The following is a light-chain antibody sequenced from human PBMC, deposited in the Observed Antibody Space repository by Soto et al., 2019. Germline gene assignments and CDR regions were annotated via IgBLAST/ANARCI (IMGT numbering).Light chain of an antibody. CDR3: QQYNSYRRT. CDR2: KAS. J-gene: IGKJ1*01. Sequence: DIQMTQSPSTLSASVGDRVTITCRASQSISSWLAWYQQKPGKAPKLLIYKASSLESGVPSRFSGSGSGTELTLTISSLQPDDFATYCCQQYNSYRRTFGQGTKVEIK. CDR1: QSISSW. V-gene: IGKV1-5*03.